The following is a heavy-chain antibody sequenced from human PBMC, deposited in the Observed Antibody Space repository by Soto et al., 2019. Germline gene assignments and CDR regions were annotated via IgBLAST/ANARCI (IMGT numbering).Heavy chain of an antibody. Sequence: QVQLVESGGGVVQPGRSLRLSCAASGFTFSSYGMHWVRQAPGKGLEWVAVIWYDGSSKYYADSVKGRFTISRDNSKNTLYLQMNSLRVEDTAVDYCARASEQWLVLWYFDLWGRGTLVTVSS. CDR2: IWYDGSSK. CDR1: GFTFSSYG. V-gene: IGHV3-33*01. D-gene: IGHD6-19*01. J-gene: IGHJ2*01. CDR3: ARASEQWLVLWYFDL.